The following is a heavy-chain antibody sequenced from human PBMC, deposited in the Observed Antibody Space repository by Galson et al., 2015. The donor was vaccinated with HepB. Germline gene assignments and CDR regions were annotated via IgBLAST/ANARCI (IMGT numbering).Heavy chain of an antibody. CDR1: GFTFCDYY. CDR2: ISLSSTTI. J-gene: IGHJ5*02. V-gene: IGHV3-11*01. Sequence: SLRLSCAASGFTFCDYYMSWIRQAPGKGLEWVSYISLSSTTIYYADSVKGRFTTSRDNAKNSLYLQMNGLRVEDTAVYYCARAALGWIDPWGQGTLVTVSS. D-gene: IGHD6-25*01. CDR3: ARAALGWIDP.